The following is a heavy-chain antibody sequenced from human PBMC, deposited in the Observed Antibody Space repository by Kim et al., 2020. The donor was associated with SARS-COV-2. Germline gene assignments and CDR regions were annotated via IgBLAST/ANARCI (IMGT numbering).Heavy chain of an antibody. CDR3: AKASSGSSHYYYGMDV. J-gene: IGHJ6*02. V-gene: IGHV3-23*01. Sequence: DSVRGRFTITRDNSKNTLYLQMNSLRAEDTAVYYCAKASSGSSHYYYGMDVWGQGTTVTVSS. D-gene: IGHD6-25*01.